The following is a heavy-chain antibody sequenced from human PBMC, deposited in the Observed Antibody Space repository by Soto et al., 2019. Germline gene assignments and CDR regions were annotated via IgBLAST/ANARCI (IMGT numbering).Heavy chain of an antibody. Sequence: PSETLSLTCTVSGGSISSYYWSWIRQPPGKGLEWIGYIYYSGSTNYNPSLKSRVTISVDTSKNQFSLKLSSVTAADTAVYYCAREYYYDRTGYYPPWFDTWGQGTLVTVSS. J-gene: IGHJ5*02. V-gene: IGHV4-59*01. CDR3: AREYYYDRTGYYPPWFDT. CDR2: IYYSGST. CDR1: GGSISSYY. D-gene: IGHD3-22*01.